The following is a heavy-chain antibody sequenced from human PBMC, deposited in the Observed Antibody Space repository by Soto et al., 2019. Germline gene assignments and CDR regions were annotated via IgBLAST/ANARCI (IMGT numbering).Heavy chain of an antibody. J-gene: IGHJ4*02. CDR3: AKDGRFCSNGVCWFDY. CDR2: ISGSGDKT. V-gene: IGHV3-23*01. D-gene: IGHD2-8*01. CDR1: GFTFSTYA. Sequence: EVQLLESGGGLVQPGGSLRLSCAVSGFTFSTYAMSWVRQVPGKGLEWDSGISGSGDKTYYAGSVKGRFTMSRDNSKSTLYLQMNSLRGEDTAVYYCAKDGRFCSNGVCWFDYWGQGTLVTVSS.